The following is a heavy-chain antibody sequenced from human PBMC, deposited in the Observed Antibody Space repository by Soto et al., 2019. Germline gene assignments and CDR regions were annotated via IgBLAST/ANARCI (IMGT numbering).Heavy chain of an antibody. J-gene: IGHJ4*02. CDR2: IYYSGST. CDR3: ARDRGAGSGWYFDY. D-gene: IGHD6-19*01. V-gene: IGHV4-59*01. CDR1: GGPISSYY. Sequence: QVQLQESGPGLVKPSETLSLTCTVSGGPISSYYWSWIRQPPGKGLEWIGYIYYSGSTNYNPSLKSRVTISVDTSKNQFSLKLSSVTAADTAVYYCARDRGAGSGWYFDYWGQGTLVTVSS.